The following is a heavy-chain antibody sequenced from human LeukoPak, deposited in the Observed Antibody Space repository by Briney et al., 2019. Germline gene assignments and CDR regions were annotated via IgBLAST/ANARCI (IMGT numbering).Heavy chain of an antibody. Sequence: SETLSLTCTVSGGSISSGSYYWGWIRQPPGKGLEWIGIIYYTGTTYYNPSLDSRRTISIDKSKNQFSLELSSVTAADTAVYYCARIPYYYGSGSPRADYWGQGTLVTVSS. J-gene: IGHJ4*02. CDR1: GGSISSGSYY. D-gene: IGHD3-10*01. CDR2: IYYTGTT. V-gene: IGHV4-39*01. CDR3: ARIPYYYGSGSPRADY.